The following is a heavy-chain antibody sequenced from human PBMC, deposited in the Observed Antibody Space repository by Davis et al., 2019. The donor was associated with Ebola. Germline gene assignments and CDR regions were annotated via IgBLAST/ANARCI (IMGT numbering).Heavy chain of an antibody. J-gene: IGHJ4*02. CDR1: GFTFSTYA. CDR3: SIVATRGRFDC. Sequence: GGSLRLFCAASGFTFSTYAMHWVRQAPGKGLEWVSYIHSSGSPVYYANSVKGRFTISRDDAKSSLYLQMNSLRDEDTALYYCSIVATRGRFDCWGQGTLVTVSS. CDR2: IHSSGSPV. V-gene: IGHV3-48*02.